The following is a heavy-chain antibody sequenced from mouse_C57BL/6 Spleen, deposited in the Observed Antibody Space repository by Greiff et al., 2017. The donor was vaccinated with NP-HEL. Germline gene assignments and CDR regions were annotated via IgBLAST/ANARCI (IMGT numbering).Heavy chain of an antibody. D-gene: IGHD1-1*01. CDR3: ARGGITTVVAPAY. CDR1: GYTFTSYG. CDR2: IYPRSGNT. Sequence: QVQLKQSGAELARPRASVKLSCKASGYTFTSYGISWVKQRTGQGLEWIGEIYPRSGNTYYNEKFKGKATLTADKSSSTAYMELRSLTSEDSAVYFCARGGITTVVAPAYWGQGTLVTVSA. J-gene: IGHJ3*01. V-gene: IGHV1-81*01.